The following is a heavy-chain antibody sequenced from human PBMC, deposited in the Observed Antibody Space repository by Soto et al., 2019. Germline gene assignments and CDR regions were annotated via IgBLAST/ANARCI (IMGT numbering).Heavy chain of an antibody. D-gene: IGHD6-13*01. Sequence: QLQLQESGPGLVKPSETLSLTCTVSGGSISSSSYYWGWIRQPPGKGLERIGSIYYSGSTYYTPSLKSQVTMSVDTSKNQLSTKLSSVTSAYTAVHSGARHPDPRYIAAEGWYFDLWGSGTLVTVYS. CDR3: ARHPDPRYIAAEGWYFDL. CDR2: IYYSGST. J-gene: IGHJ2*01. CDR1: GGSISSSSYY. V-gene: IGHV4-39*01.